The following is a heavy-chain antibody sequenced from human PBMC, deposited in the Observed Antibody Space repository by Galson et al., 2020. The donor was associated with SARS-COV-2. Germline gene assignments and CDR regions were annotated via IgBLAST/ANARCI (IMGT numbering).Heavy chain of an antibody. V-gene: IGHV1-24*01. D-gene: IGHD2-2*01. CDR1: GYTLTELS. CDR2: FDPADGET. Sequence: ASVKVSCKVSGYTLTELSMHWVRQAPGKGLEWMGGFDPADGETLYAQKFQGRVTMTEDTSTDTAYMELSSLRSEDTAVYYCATSPPIVVVPAARGPPWFDPWGQGTLVTVSS. J-gene: IGHJ5*02. CDR3: ATSPPIVVVPAARGPPWFDP.